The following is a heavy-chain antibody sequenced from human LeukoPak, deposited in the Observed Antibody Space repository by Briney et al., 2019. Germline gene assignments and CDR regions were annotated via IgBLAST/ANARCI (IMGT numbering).Heavy chain of an antibody. CDR3: ARENTGAFDI. Sequence: GGSLRLSCAASGFTLSRNDMHWVRQATGKGLEWVSAIGTAGDPYYPGSVKGRFTISRENAKNSLYLQMNSLRAGDTAVYYCARENTGAFDIWGQGTMVTVSS. D-gene: IGHD3-10*01. CDR1: GFTLSRND. CDR2: IGTAGDP. V-gene: IGHV3-13*05. J-gene: IGHJ3*02.